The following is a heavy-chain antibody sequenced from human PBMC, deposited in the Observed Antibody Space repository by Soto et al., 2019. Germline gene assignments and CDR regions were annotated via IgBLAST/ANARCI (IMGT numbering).Heavy chain of an antibody. CDR2: IYHSGII. CDR1: GYSISSDYY. Sequence: PSETLSLTCVVSGYSISSDYYWGWIRQPPGKGLERIGSIYHSGIIYYNPSLKSRVTISVDTSKNQFSLKLNSVTAADTAVYYCARDSSGYHYFDYWGQGTLVTVSS. V-gene: IGHV4-38-2*02. J-gene: IGHJ4*02. D-gene: IGHD3-22*01. CDR3: ARDSSGYHYFDY.